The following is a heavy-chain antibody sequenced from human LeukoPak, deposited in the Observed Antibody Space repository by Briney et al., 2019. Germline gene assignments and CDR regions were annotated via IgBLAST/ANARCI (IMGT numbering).Heavy chain of an antibody. CDR3: ARSPQGTATTANWLDP. Sequence: KSSETLSLTCAVYGGSFSGYYWSWIRQPPGKGLGWIGEINHSGSTNYNPSLKSRVTISVDTSKNQFSLNLISVPAVDTAVYYCARSPQGTATTANWLDPWGQGTLVTVSS. J-gene: IGHJ5*02. CDR2: INHSGST. CDR1: GGSFSGYY. V-gene: IGHV4-34*01. D-gene: IGHD4-17*01.